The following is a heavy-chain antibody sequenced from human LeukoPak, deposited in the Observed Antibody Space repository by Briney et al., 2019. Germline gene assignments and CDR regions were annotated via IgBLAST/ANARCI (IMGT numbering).Heavy chain of an antibody. J-gene: IGHJ4*02. CDR2: IYSGGST. D-gene: IGHD2/OR15-2a*01. CDR3: ASVSMGKFDY. CDR1: GFTFSSYE. Sequence: GGSLRLSCAASGFTFSSYEMNWVRQAPGKGLEWVSVIYSGGSTYYADSVKGRFTISRDNSKNTLYLQVNSLRAEDTAVYYCASVSMGKFDYWGQGTLVTVSS. V-gene: IGHV3-53*01.